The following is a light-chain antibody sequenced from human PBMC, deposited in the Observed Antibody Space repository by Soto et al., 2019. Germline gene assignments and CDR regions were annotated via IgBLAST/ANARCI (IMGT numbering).Light chain of an antibody. CDR3: QQRYSTPPGLT. Sequence: DIQXTXSPSSLSASXGDXVTXTCXAXXXISXXLNWYQQKPGKAPKLLIYAASSLQSGVPSRFSGSGSGTDFTLTISSLQPEDFATYYCQQRYSTPPGLTFGGGTKVEIK. CDR1: XXISXX. CDR2: AAS. V-gene: IGKV1-39*01. J-gene: IGKJ4*01.